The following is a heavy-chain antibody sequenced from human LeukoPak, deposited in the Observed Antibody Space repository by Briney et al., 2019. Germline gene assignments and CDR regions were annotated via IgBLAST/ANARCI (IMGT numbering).Heavy chain of an antibody. Sequence: SETLSLTCTVSGGSISSASYSWGWIRQPPGKGLEWIGSIYYRGSTYYNPSLKSRVTISVDTSKNQFSLKLSSVTAADTTVYYCESHPYPLLWLSWLDPWGQGTLVTVSS. D-gene: IGHD2-2*01. V-gene: IGHV4-39*01. CDR3: ESHPYPLLWLSWLDP. J-gene: IGHJ5*02. CDR1: GGSISSASYS. CDR2: IYYRGST.